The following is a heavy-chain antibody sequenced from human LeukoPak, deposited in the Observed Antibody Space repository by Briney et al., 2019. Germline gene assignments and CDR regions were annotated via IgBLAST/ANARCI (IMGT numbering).Heavy chain of an antibody. D-gene: IGHD2-8*01. Sequence: ASVKVSCKASGYTFTSYYMHWVRQAPGQGLEWMGIINPSGGSTSYAQKFQGRVTMTRDTSTSTVYMELSSLRSEGTAVYYCARAGYVAMVYAILAVAEYFQHWGQGTLVTVSS. CDR3: ARAGYVAMVYAILAVAEYFQH. CDR1: GYTFTSYY. CDR2: INPSGGST. J-gene: IGHJ1*01. V-gene: IGHV1-46*01.